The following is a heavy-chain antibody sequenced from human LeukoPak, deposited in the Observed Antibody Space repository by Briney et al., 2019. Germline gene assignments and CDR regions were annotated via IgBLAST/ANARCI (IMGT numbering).Heavy chain of an antibody. CDR3: AREGFGELLYNWFDP. CDR1: GFTFSSYG. D-gene: IGHD3-10*01. CDR2: IRYDGSNK. V-gene: IGHV3-30*02. Sequence: PGGSLRLSCAASGFTFSSYGMHWVRQAPGKGLEWVAFIRYDGSNKYYADSVKGRFTISRDNSKNTLYLQMNSLRAEDTAVYYCAREGFGELLYNWFDPWGQGTLVTVSS. J-gene: IGHJ5*02.